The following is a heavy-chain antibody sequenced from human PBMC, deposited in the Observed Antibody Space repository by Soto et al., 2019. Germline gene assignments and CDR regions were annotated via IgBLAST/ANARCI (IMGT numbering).Heavy chain of an antibody. V-gene: IGHV2-70*04. Sequence: SGPTLVNPTQTLTLTCTFSGFSLSTSGMRVSWIRQPPGKALEWLARIDWDDDKLYSTSLKTRLTISKDTSKNQVVLTMTNMDPVDAATYYCARSIVAAGNRWFDPWGQGTLVTVSS. CDR1: GFSLSTSGMR. D-gene: IGHD6-13*01. CDR3: ARSIVAAGNRWFDP. CDR2: IDWDDDK. J-gene: IGHJ5*02.